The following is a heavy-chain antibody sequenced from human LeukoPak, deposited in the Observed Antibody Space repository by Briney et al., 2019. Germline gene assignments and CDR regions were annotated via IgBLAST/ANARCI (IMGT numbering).Heavy chain of an antibody. D-gene: IGHD6-6*01. Sequence: SETLSLTCTVSGGSISSYYWSWIPQPPGKGLEWFGYIYYSGSTNYNPSLKSRATISVDTSKNQFSLKLSSVTAADTTVYYYESGRSSSRRDWYFDLWGRGTLVTVSS. V-gene: IGHV4-59*01. J-gene: IGHJ2*01. CDR3: ESGRSSSRRDWYFDL. CDR1: GGSISSYY. CDR2: IYYSGST.